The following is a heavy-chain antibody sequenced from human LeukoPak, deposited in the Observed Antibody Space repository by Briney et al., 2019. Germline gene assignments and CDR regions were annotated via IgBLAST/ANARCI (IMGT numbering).Heavy chain of an antibody. Sequence: GGSLRLSCAASGFTVSNNYMSWVRQAPGKGLEWVSVIYSGGSTSYADSVRGRFTISRDNSKNTVYLQMNRLRAEDTAVYYCARDPRLRGLDDTFDIWGQGTMVTVSS. CDR1: GFTVSNNY. V-gene: IGHV3-53*01. CDR3: ARDPRLRGLDDTFDI. CDR2: IYSGGST. J-gene: IGHJ3*02. D-gene: IGHD2-8*01.